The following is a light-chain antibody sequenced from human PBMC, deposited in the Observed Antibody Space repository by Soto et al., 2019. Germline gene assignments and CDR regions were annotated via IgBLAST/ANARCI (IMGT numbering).Light chain of an antibody. V-gene: IGKV3-11*01. Sequence: EIVLTQSPATLSLSPGERATLSCRASQSVSSYLAWYQQKPGQAPRLPIYDASNRATGIPARFSGSESGTDFTLTTSSLEPEDFAVYYCQQRSNWPPVPFGQGTRLEIK. CDR3: QQRSNWPPVP. CDR1: QSVSSY. J-gene: IGKJ5*01. CDR2: DAS.